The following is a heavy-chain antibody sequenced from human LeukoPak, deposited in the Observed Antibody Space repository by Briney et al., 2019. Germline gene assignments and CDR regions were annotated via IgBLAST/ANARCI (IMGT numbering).Heavy chain of an antibody. CDR2: IRASDDST. Sequence: GGSLRLSCEVFGFTFSTSAMSWVRQAPGKGLEWVSGIRASDDSTYYVDSVKGRFTVSRDNSKNTLYLQMNSLRAEDTAVYYCAKNSGSFYYYGMDVWGQGTTVTVSS. V-gene: IGHV3-23*01. D-gene: IGHD1-26*01. CDR3: AKNSGSFYYYGMDV. CDR1: GFTFSTSA. J-gene: IGHJ6*02.